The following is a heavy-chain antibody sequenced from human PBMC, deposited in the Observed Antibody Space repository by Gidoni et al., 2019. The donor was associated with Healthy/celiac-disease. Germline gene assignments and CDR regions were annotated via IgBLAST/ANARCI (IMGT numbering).Heavy chain of an antibody. CDR3: AKYRTGGNIVVVPAASWDY. Sequence: EVQLLESGGGLVQPGGSLRLSCAASGFTFSSYAMGWVRQAPGKGLEWVSAISGSGGSTYYADSVKGRFTISRDNSKNTLYLQMNSLRAEDTAVYYCAKYRTGGNIVVVPAASWDYWGQGTLVTVSS. CDR1: GFTFSSYA. V-gene: IGHV3-23*01. D-gene: IGHD2-2*01. J-gene: IGHJ4*02. CDR2: ISGSGGST.